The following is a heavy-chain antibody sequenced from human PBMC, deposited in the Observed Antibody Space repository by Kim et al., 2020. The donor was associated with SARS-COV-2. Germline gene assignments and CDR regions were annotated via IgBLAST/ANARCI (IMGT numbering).Heavy chain of an antibody. V-gene: IGHV4-59*13. J-gene: IGHJ5*02. Sequence: SETLSLTCTVSGGSISSYYWSWIRQPPGKGLEWIGYIYYSGSTNYNPSLKSRVTISVDTSKNQFSLKLSSVTAADTAVYYCARDQYCSGGSCYGWFDPWGQGTLVTVSS. CDR3: ARDQYCSGGSCYGWFDP. D-gene: IGHD2-15*01. CDR1: GGSISSYY. CDR2: IYYSGST.